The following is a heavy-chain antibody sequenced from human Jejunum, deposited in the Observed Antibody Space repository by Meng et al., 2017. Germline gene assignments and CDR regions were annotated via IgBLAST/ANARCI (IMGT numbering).Heavy chain of an antibody. CDR1: GFTFTNAW. Sequence: EVRVVESGGGLVKPGGSLRLSCAGSGFTFTNAWMNWVRQAPGKGLEWVGRIKSKPNGGTTDYAAPFKGRFTISRDDSKQTVYLEMNSLKTDDTAVYYCGRAWSLDLWGRGTLVTVSS. J-gene: IGHJ2*01. CDR2: IKSKPNGGTT. V-gene: IGHV3-15*01. CDR3: GRAWSLDL.